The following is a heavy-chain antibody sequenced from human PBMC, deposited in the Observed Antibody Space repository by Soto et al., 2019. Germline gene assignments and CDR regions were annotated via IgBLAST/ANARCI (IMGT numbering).Heavy chain of an antibody. D-gene: IGHD2-2*01. CDR2: ISWNSGSI. CDR3: AKGGQLLTEGGGY. CDR1: GFTFDDYA. V-gene: IGHV3-9*01. J-gene: IGHJ4*02. Sequence: EVQLVESGGGLVQPGRSLRLSCAASGFTFDDYAMHWVRQAPGKGLEWVSGISWNSGSIGYADSVKGRITISRDNAKNSLYLQMNSLGAEDTSLYYCAKGGQLLTEGGGYWGQGTLVTVSS.